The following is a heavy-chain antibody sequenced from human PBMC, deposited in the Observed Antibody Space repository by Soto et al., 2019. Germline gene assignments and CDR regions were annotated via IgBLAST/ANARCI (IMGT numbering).Heavy chain of an antibody. CDR1: GFTFDDYA. CDR2: ISWNSGTI. D-gene: IGHD3-16*01. Sequence: EVQLVESGGGLVQPGRSLRLSCAASGFTFDDYAMHWVRQAPGKGLEWVSGISWNSGTIGYADSVKGRFTISRDNAKNPLYLQMNSLRAEDTALYYCVRAKGGGSYQYYGMDVWGQGTTVTVSS. V-gene: IGHV3-9*01. CDR3: VRAKGGGSYQYYGMDV. J-gene: IGHJ6*02.